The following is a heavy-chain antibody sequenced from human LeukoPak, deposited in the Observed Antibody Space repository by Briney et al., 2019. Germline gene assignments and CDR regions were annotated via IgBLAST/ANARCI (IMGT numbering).Heavy chain of an antibody. CDR1: GYTFTNYY. J-gene: IGHJ4*02. V-gene: IGHV1-46*01. CDR3: ARWDTTFLDF. CDR2: SNPSGDST. D-gene: IGHD1-1*01. Sequence: GASVKVSCKASGYTFTNYYIHWVRQAPGHGLEWMGISNPSGDSTNYAQKFQGRVTMIRDTSTSTVYMDLSSLRSEDTAVYYCARWDTTFLDFWGQGTLVTVSS.